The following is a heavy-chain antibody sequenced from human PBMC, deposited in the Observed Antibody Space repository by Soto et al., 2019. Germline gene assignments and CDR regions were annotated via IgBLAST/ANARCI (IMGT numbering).Heavy chain of an antibody. CDR1: GYTFTGYY. D-gene: IGHD3-9*01. CDR2: INPNSGGT. Sequence: ASVKVSCKASGYTFTGYYMHWVRQAPGQGLEWMGWINPNSGGTNYAQKFQGRVTMTRDTSISTAYMELSRLRSDDAAVYYCARVYFAGLLTYYYYYGRDAWGEGTRSPSPQ. CDR3: ARVYFAGLLTYYYYYGRDA. J-gene: IGHJ6*04. V-gene: IGHV1-2*02.